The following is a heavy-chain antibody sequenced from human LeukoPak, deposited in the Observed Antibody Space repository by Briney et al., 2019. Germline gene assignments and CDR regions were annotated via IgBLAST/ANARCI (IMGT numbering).Heavy chain of an antibody. D-gene: IGHD3-10*01. CDR1: GGTFSSYA. CDR2: IIPIFGTA. V-gene: IGHV1-69*05. J-gene: IGHJ3*02. Sequence: ASVKVSCKASGGTFSSYAISWVRQAPGQGLEWMGGIIPIFGTANYAQKFQGRVTITTDESTSTAYMELSSLRSEDTAVYYCARDSGELLWFGETKDAFDIWGQGTMVTVSS. CDR3: ARDSGELLWFGETKDAFDI.